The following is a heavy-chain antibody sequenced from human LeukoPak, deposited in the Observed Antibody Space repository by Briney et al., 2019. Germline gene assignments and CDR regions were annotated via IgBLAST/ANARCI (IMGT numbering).Heavy chain of an antibody. CDR1: AFSLATYL. Sequence: PGRSLSPSSAPAAFSLATYLLGSVRQAPGKGLEWVSAITGNGVRTFYTDSVKGRFTISRDTPKNTLYLQMNSLRGEDTAVYYGGRGGRDIDYWGAGALFTVSS. J-gene: IGHJ4*02. CDR3: GRGGRDIDY. CDR2: ITGNGVRT. D-gene: IGHD1-26*01. V-gene: IGHV3-23*01.